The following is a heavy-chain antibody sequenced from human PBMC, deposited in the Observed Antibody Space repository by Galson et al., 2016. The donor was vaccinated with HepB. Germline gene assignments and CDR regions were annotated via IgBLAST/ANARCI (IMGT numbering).Heavy chain of an antibody. CDR1: GGSIINNNYF. V-gene: IGHV4-30-4*01. J-gene: IGHJ3*02. Sequence: PLSLTCTVSGGSIINNNYFWSWIRQPPGKGLEWIGYIYHSGSAHYNPSLKSRATISVDTSTNQFFLMLSSVTAADTAMYYCAREVIVVTTESDAFDIWGQGTMVTVSS. CDR2: IYHSGSA. D-gene: IGHD2-21*01. CDR3: AREVIVVTTESDAFDI.